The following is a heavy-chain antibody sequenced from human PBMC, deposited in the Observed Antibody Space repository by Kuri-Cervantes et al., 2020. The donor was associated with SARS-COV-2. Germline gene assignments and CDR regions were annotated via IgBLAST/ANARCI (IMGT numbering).Heavy chain of an antibody. V-gene: IGHV3-30*03. CDR2: ISYDGNE. J-gene: IGHJ3*02. CDR1: GFPFSTYG. CDR3: AGFPEWERLPFDI. D-gene: IGHD1-26*01. Sequence: GEPLKIPCAASGFPFSTYGMHWVRQAPGKGLEWVALISYDGNEYYADSVRGRFTISRDNSKNTLYLQLNNLRTEDTAVYYCAGFPEWERLPFDIWSQGTMVTVSS.